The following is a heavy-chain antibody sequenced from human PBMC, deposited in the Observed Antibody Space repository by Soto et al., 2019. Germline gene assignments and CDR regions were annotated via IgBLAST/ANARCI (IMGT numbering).Heavy chain of an antibody. CDR2: IYYSGST. D-gene: IGHD3-9*01. Sequence: SETLSLTCTVSGGSISSSSYYWGWIRQPPGKGLEWIGSIYYSGSTYYNLSLKSRVTISVDTSKNQFSLKLSSVTAADTAVYYCARHRGYYDILTGYYTEINFDYWGQGTLVTVSS. J-gene: IGHJ4*02. CDR3: ARHRGYYDILTGYYTEINFDY. CDR1: GGSISSSSYY. V-gene: IGHV4-39*01.